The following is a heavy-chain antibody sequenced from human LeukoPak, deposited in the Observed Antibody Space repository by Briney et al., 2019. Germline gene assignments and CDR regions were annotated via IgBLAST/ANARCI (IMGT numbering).Heavy chain of an antibody. J-gene: IGHJ6*02. D-gene: IGHD1-1*01. V-gene: IGHV3-48*03. CDR2: ISSSGSTI. CDR3: ARDLTTLRSGMDV. Sequence: GGSLRHSCAASGFTFSSYEMNWVRQAPGKGLEWVSYISSSGSTIYYADSVKGRFTISRDNAKNSLYLQMNSLRAEDTAVYYCARDLTTLRSGMDVWGQGTTVTVSS. CDR1: GFTFSSYE.